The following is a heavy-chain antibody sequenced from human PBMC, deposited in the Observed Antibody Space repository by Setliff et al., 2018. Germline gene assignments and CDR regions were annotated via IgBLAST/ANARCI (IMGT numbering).Heavy chain of an antibody. D-gene: IGHD1-7*01. V-gene: IGHV1-2*02. CDR2: INPNSGDT. CDR1: GYTFGAHY. Sequence: GASVKVSCKASGYTFGAHYIHWVRQAPGQGFEWMGWINPNSGDTKSAQKFQGRLTMTGDASINTAFMELTGLTSDDTAVYYCARAPSGTGFYHFFSYMDVWGKGTTVTVSS. J-gene: IGHJ6*03. CDR3: ARAPSGTGFYHFFSYMDV.